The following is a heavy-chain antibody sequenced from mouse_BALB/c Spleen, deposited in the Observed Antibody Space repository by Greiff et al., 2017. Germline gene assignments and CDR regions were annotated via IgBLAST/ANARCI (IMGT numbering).Heavy chain of an antibody. J-gene: IGHJ4*01. Sequence: EVNVVESGGGLVKPGGSLKLSCAASGFAFSSYDMSWVRQTPEKRLEWVAYISSGGGSTYYPDTVKGRFTISRDNAKNTLYLQMSSLKSEDTAMYYCARHRTTVPSGYAMDYWGQGTSVTVSS. CDR2: ISSGGGST. D-gene: IGHD1-1*01. CDR1: GFAFSSYD. CDR3: ARHRTTVPSGYAMDY. V-gene: IGHV5-12-1*01.